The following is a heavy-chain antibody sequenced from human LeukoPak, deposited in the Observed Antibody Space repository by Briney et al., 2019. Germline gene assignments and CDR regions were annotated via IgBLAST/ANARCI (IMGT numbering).Heavy chain of an antibody. Sequence: ASVKVSCKASGYTFTGYYMHWVRQAPGQGLEWTGWINPNSGGTNYAQKFQGRVTMTRDTSISTAYMELSRLRSDDTAVYYCARRPGGYYDSSGYFYFDYWGQGTLVTVSS. CDR3: ARRPGGYYDSSGYFYFDY. CDR2: INPNSGGT. CDR1: GYTFTGYY. J-gene: IGHJ4*02. V-gene: IGHV1-2*02. D-gene: IGHD3-22*01.